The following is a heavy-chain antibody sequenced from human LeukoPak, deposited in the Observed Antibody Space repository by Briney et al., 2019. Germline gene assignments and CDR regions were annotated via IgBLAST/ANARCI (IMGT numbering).Heavy chain of an antibody. CDR1: GFTFNRCW. J-gene: IGHJ1*01. D-gene: IGHD2-21*02. Sequence: GGSLRLSCVVSGFTFNRCWMNWVRQAPGKGMEWVAHINPDGRDTYYVDSVKGRFTISRDNAQNSMYLQMNSLRVEDTAVYYCTSWGDTTAEYFQRWGQGTLVTVSS. CDR2: INPDGRDT. CDR3: TSWGDTTAEYFQR. V-gene: IGHV3-7*01.